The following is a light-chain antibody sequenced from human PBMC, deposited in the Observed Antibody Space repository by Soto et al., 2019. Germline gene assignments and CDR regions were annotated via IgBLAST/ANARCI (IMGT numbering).Light chain of an antibody. V-gene: IGLV2-14*01. CDR2: EVS. CDR1: NSDVGIYDF. J-gene: IGLJ1*01. CDR3: AAWDDSLDGYV. Sequence: QSVLTQPASVSGTPGQSITISCTGSNSDVGIYDFVSWYQHHPGRAPKLIVSEVSHRPSGVSNRFSGSKSGNTASLTISGLQSEDEADYYCAAWDDSLDGYVFGTGTKVTVL.